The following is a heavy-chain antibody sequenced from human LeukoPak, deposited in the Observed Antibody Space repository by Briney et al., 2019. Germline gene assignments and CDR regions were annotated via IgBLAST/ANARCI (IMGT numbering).Heavy chain of an antibody. J-gene: IGHJ5*02. V-gene: IGHV4-34*01. CDR1: GGSFSGYY. CDR3: ARGFTNISSWFDP. D-gene: IGHD3-16*02. CDR2: INHSGST. Sequence: PSETLSLTCAVYGGSFSGYYWSWIRQPPGKGLEWIGEINHSGSTNYNPSLKSRVTISVDTSKNQFSLKLSSVTAADTAVYYCARGFTNISSWFDPWGQGTLVTVSS.